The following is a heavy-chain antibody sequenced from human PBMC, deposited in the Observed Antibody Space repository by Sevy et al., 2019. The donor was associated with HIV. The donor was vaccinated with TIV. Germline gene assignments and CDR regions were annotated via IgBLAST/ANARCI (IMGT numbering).Heavy chain of an antibody. J-gene: IGHJ6*03. CDR2: IKSKTDGGTT. Sequence: GGSLRLSCAASGFTFSNAWMSWVRQAPGKGLEWVGRIKSKTDGGTTDYAAPVKGRFTISRDDSKNTLYLQMNSLKTEDTAVYYCTTGYVPRCYYYYMDVWGKGTTVTVSS. CDR3: TTGYVPRCYYYYMDV. V-gene: IGHV3-15*01. CDR1: GFTFSNAW. D-gene: IGHD3-16*01.